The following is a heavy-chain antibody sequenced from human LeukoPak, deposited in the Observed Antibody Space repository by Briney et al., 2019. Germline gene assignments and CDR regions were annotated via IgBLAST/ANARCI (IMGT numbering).Heavy chain of an antibody. V-gene: IGHV1-18*01. D-gene: IGHD1-14*01. CDR3: ARFRYGIYYFDY. CDR2: ISAYNGNT. CDR1: GYTFTSYG. Sequence: ASVKVSCKASGYTFTSYGISWVRQAPGQGLEWMGWISAYNGNTNYAQKLQGRVTMTTDTSTSTAYMELRSLRSDDTAVYCCARFRYGIYYFDYWGQGTLVTVSS. J-gene: IGHJ4*02.